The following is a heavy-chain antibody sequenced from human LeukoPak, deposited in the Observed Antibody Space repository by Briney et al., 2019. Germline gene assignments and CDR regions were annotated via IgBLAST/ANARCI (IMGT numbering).Heavy chain of an antibody. CDR2: TYYRSKWYN. Sequence: SQTLSLTCAISGDSVSSNSAAWNWVRQSPSRGLEWLGRTYYRSKWYNDYAVSVKSRITIDPDTSRNQFSLQLNSVTPEDTAVYFCARGGVGTTVSTFAYWGQGTLVTVSS. D-gene: IGHD5/OR15-5a*01. CDR3: ARGGVGTTVSTFAY. V-gene: IGHV6-1*01. J-gene: IGHJ4*02. CDR1: GDSVSSNSAA.